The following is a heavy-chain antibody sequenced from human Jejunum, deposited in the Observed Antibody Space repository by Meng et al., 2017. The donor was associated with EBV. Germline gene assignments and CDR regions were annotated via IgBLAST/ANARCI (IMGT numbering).Heavy chain of an antibody. D-gene: IGHD6-25*01. Sequence: QVQRVVSGGGVVQAGRSLRLSCAASGFTFSNYAMHWVRQAPGKGLEWVALISYDGSDEYYADSVKGRFTISRDSSESTLYLQMNNLRAEDTAIYYCARERRGYYAEHWGQGTLVTVSS. CDR1: GFTFSNYA. CDR2: ISYDGSDE. V-gene: IGHV3-30*03. CDR3: ARERRGYYAEH. J-gene: IGHJ1*01.